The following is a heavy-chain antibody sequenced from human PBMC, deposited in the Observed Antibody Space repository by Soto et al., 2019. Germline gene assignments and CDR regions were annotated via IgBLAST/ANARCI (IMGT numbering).Heavy chain of an antibody. D-gene: IGHD1-7*01. CDR1: GYTLTELS. Sequence: ASVKVSCKVSGYTLTELSMHWVRQAPGKGLEWMGGFDPEDGETIYAQKFQGRVTMTEDTSTDTAYMELSSLRSEDTAVYYCATAAGITGTIHFDYWGQGTLVTVCS. CDR3: ATAAGITGTIHFDY. J-gene: IGHJ4*02. CDR2: FDPEDGET. V-gene: IGHV1-24*01.